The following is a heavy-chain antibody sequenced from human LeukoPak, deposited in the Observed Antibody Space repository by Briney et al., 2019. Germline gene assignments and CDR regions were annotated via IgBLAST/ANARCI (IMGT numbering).Heavy chain of an antibody. Sequence: TPSETLSLTCSVSGDSITGYYWGWIRQPPGKGLEWIGNIYYTGNTYYKPSLKSRVTISLDTSKNQFSLELSSVTAADTAVYYCARGTPRPGMDSWGQGTLVTVSS. CDR1: GDSITGYY. CDR2: IYYTGNT. D-gene: IGHD6-6*01. J-gene: IGHJ4*02. V-gene: IGHV4-39*07. CDR3: ARGTPRPGMDS.